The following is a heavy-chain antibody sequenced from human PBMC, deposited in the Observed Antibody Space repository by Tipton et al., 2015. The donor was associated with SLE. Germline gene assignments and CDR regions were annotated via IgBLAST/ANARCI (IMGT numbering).Heavy chain of an antibody. CDR2: IYYSGST. J-gene: IGHJ3*02. D-gene: IGHD3-16*02. V-gene: IGHV4-59*12. CDR1: GGSISSYY. Sequence: TLSLTCTVSGGSISSYYWSWIRQPPGKGLEWIGYIYYSGSTNYNPSLKSRVTISVDTSKNQFSLKLSSVTAADTAVYYCAREAYDYVWGSYRPDAFDIWGQGTMVTVSS. CDR3: AREAYDYVWGSYRPDAFDI.